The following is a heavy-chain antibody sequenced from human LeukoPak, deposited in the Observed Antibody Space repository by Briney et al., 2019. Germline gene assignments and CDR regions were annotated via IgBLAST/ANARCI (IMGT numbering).Heavy chain of an antibody. J-gene: IGHJ3*02. CDR3: AASFYGDYVYDAFDI. CDR1: GGSISSYY. V-gene: IGHV4-59*08. CDR2: IYYSGST. D-gene: IGHD4-17*01. Sequence: SETLSLTCTVSGGSISSYYWSWIRQPPGKGLEWIGYIYYSGSTNYNPSLKSRVTISVDTSKNQFSLKLSSVTAADTAVYYCAASFYGDYVYDAFDIWGQGTMVTVSS.